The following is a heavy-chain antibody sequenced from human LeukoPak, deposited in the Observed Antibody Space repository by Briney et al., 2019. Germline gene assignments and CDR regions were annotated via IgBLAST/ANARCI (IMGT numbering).Heavy chain of an antibody. J-gene: IGHJ6*04. V-gene: IGHV4-61*02. CDR3: ARGWGTPYYYGSGIPREDV. CDR2: IYTSGST. D-gene: IGHD3-10*01. CDR1: GGSISSGSYY. Sequence: SSETLSLTCTVSGGSISSGSYYWSWIRQPAGKGLEWIGRIYTSGSTNYNPSLKSRVTISVDRSKNQFSLKLSSVTAADTAVYYCARGWGTPYYYGSGIPREDVWGKETTVTVSS.